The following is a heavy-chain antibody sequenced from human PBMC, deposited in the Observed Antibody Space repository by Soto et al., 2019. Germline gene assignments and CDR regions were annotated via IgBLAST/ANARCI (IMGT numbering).Heavy chain of an antibody. CDR3: ARRVRGGSEYFDY. D-gene: IGHD3-10*01. CDR2: IYYTGST. Sequence: PSETLSLTCTVSGDSISTGNSISSYFWSWIRQPPGKGLERIGYIYYTGSTNYNPSLKSRVTTSLDTSKNQYSLRLTSVTAADTAVYFCARRVRGGSEYFDYWGQGTLVTVSS. V-gene: IGHV4-61*01. CDR1: GDSISTGNSISSYF. J-gene: IGHJ4*02.